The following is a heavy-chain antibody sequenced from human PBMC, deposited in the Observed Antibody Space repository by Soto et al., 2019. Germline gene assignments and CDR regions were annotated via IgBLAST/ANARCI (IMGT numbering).Heavy chain of an antibody. CDR3: ARAVDTAMVGRGYYYYGMDV. J-gene: IGHJ6*02. V-gene: IGHV1-69*13. CDR1: GGTFSSYA. D-gene: IGHD5-18*01. Sequence: GASVKVSCKASGGTFSSYAISWVRQAPGQGLEWMGGIIPIFGAANYAQKFQGRVTITADESTSTAYMELSSLRSEDTAVYYCARAVDTAMVGRGYYYYGMDVWGQGTTVTVSS. CDR2: IIPIFGAA.